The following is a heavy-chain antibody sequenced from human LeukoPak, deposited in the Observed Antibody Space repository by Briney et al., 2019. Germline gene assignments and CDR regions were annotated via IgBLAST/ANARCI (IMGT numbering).Heavy chain of an antibody. Sequence: GGSLRLSCVASGFTFSTYGMHWVRQAPGKGLEWVAVIWYDGTNKYYGDPVKGRFTISRDNSKNTLYLQMNSLRAEDTAVYYCARADCGGDCYTDYWGQGTLVTVSS. CDR2: IWYDGTNK. CDR1: GFTFSTYG. V-gene: IGHV3-33*01. CDR3: ARADCGGDCYTDY. D-gene: IGHD2-21*02. J-gene: IGHJ4*02.